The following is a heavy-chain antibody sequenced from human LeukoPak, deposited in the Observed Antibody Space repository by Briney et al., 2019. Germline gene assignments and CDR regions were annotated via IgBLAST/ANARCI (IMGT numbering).Heavy chain of an antibody. D-gene: IGHD3-22*01. Sequence: SETLSLTCTVSGGSISSYYWSWIRQPAGKGLEWIGRIYTSGSTNYNPSLKSRVTMSVDTSKNQFSLKLSSVTAADTAVYYCARDEYDSSGYYWVRAFDIWGQGTMATVSS. V-gene: IGHV4-4*07. CDR3: ARDEYDSSGYYWVRAFDI. CDR1: GGSISSYY. J-gene: IGHJ3*02. CDR2: IYTSGST.